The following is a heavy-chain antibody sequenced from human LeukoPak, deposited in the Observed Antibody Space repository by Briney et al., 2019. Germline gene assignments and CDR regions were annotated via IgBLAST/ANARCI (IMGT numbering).Heavy chain of an antibody. J-gene: IGHJ1*01. CDR3: AKDDDWGRYKH. CDR1: GFIFSNYA. Sequence: GGSLRLSCAASGFIFSNYAMQWVRQAPGMGLEWVAFIRYDGGNTYYADSVKGRFTISRDNSKNTQSLQMNSLRAEDTAVYYCAKDDDWGRYKHWGQGTLVTVSS. CDR2: IRYDGGNT. D-gene: IGHD3-16*01. V-gene: IGHV3-30*02.